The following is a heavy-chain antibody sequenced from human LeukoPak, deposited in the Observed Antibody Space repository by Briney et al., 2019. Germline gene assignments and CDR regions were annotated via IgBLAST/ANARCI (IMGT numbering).Heavy chain of an antibody. V-gene: IGHV3-30-3*01. D-gene: IGHD3-16*02. CDR3: ARADYDYVWGSYRLFDY. CDR2: ISYDGSNK. J-gene: IGHJ4*02. CDR1: GFTFSSYA. Sequence: GGPLRLSCAASGFTFSSYAMHWVRQAPGKGLEWVAVISYDGSNKYYADSVKGRFTISRDNSKNTLYLQMNSLRAEDTAVYYCARADYDYVWGSYRLFDYWGQGTLVTVSS.